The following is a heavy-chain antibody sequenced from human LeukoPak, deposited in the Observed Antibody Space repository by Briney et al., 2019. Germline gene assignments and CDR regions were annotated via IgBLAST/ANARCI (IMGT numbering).Heavy chain of an antibody. CDR1: GFTVSSNY. D-gene: IGHD3-10*01. CDR3: TSGSGSYRTPYYYMDV. Sequence: GGSLRLSCAASGFTVSSNYMSWVRQAPGKGLEWVSVIYSGGSTYYADSVKGRFTISRDNSKNTLYLQMNSLRAEDTAVYYCTSGSGSYRTPYYYMDVWGTGTTVTVSS. CDR2: IYSGGST. J-gene: IGHJ6*03. V-gene: IGHV3-53*01.